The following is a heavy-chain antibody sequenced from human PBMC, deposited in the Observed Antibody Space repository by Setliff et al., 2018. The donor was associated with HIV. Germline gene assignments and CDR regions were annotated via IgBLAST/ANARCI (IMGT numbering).Heavy chain of an antibody. Sequence: KTSETLSLTCTVSGGSISSGGYYWSWIRQHPGKGPEWIGYIYYNGSTYYNPSLKSRVSMSVDTSKDQVSLKLSTVTAADTAVYYCARHNTGYSYGYDYYYYYMDVWGKGTTVTVSS. J-gene: IGHJ6*03. V-gene: IGHV4-31*03. CDR2: IYYNGST. CDR3: ARHNTGYSYGYDYYYYYMDV. CDR1: GGSISSGGYY. D-gene: IGHD5-18*01.